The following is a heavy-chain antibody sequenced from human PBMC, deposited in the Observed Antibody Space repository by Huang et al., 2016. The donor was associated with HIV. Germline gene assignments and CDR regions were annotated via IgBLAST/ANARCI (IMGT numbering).Heavy chain of an antibody. V-gene: IGHV4-59*01. Sequence: QVRLQESGPGLVRPSETLSLTCNVSGGSINKYYWRWLRPSPGKGLQWIGYIYYTGSTNYNPVLKSRVTILHDPAKNQASLQLTAVTAADTAVYCYTRAFPSGALNYWCQGTLVTVSS. J-gene: IGHJ4*02. CDR1: GGSINKYY. CDR2: IYYTGST. CDR3: TRAFPSGALNY.